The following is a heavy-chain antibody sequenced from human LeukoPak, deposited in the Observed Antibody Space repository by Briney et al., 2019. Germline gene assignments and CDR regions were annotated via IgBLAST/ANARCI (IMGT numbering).Heavy chain of an antibody. D-gene: IGHD3-10*01. Sequence: SETLSLTCSVSGDSISRSTYYWGWIRQPPGKGLEWIGYIYYSGSTNYNPSLKSRVTISVDTSKNQFSLKLSSVTAADTAVYYCARAVTLWFGELLYLDYWGQGTLVTVSS. CDR3: ARAVTLWFGELLYLDY. J-gene: IGHJ4*02. CDR2: IYYSGST. CDR1: GDSISRSTYY. V-gene: IGHV4-61*05.